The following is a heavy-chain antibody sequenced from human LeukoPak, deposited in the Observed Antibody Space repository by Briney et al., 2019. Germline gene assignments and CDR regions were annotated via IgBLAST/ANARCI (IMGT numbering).Heavy chain of an antibody. J-gene: IGHJ3*02. CDR3: ARDQEQLDAFDI. V-gene: IGHV1-69*13. CDR1: GGTFSSYA. D-gene: IGHD6-6*01. Sequence: EASVKVSCKASGGTFSSYAISWLRKALGQGLEWMGGIIPIFGTANYAQKFRGRVTITADESTSTAYMELSSLRSEDTAVYYCARDQEQLDAFDIWGQGTMVTVSS. CDR2: IIPIFGTA.